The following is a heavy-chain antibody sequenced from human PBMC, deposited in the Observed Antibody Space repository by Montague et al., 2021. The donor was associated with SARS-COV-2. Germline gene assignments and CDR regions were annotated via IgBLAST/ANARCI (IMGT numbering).Heavy chain of an antibody. CDR1: GDSMSGSNSY. J-gene: IGHJ5*02. V-gene: IGHV4-39*01. D-gene: IGHD1-26*01. CDR3: ARRYIQKTLVGASRRRWFDP. Sequence: SETLSLICSVSGDSMSGSNSYWGWIRQPPGKGLESIGSISYTGSTSYNASLKSRVTMSVDTSKNEFSLRLSSVTASDTAVYYCARRYIQKTLVGASRRRWFDPWGQGTLVTVSS. CDR2: ISYTGST.